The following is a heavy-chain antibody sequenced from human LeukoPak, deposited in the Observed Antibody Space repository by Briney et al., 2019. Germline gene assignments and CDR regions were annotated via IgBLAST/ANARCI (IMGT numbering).Heavy chain of an antibody. CDR2: INPDGSQK. Sequence: PGGSLRLSCAASGFTFSGNWMSWVRQAPGKGLEWAASINPDGSQKLYVDSAKGRFTISRDNTKSSLYLQMNSLGAEDTAIYYCAKLLGTATTYDSWGQGTRVTVSS. CDR3: AKLLGTATTYDS. CDR1: GFTFSGNW. J-gene: IGHJ4*02. V-gene: IGHV3-7*01. D-gene: IGHD5-24*01.